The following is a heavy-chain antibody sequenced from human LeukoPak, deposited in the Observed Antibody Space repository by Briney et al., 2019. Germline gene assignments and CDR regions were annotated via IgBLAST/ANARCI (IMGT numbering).Heavy chain of an antibody. CDR1: GFTFSSYS. D-gene: IGHD1-26*01. CDR3: ASGGIYYGAAFDF. V-gene: IGHV3-21*04. CDR2: ISSSSSYI. Sequence: PGGSLRLSCAASGFTFSSYSMNWVRQAPGKGLEWASSISSSSSYIYYADSVKGRFTISRDNAKNSLYLQMNSLRAEDTALYYCASGGIYYGAAFDFWGQGTLVTVSS. J-gene: IGHJ4*02.